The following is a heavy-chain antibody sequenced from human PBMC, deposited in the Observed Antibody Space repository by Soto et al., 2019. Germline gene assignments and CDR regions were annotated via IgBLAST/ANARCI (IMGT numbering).Heavy chain of an antibody. V-gene: IGHV1-3*01. CDR2: INAGNGDT. J-gene: IGHJ3*01. CDR1: GFTLTRYA. CDR3: ARKEVRPSFPFDL. Sequence: QVHLVQSGAEVEKPGASVKVSCKASGFTLTRYALHWVRQAPGQRLEYMGWINAGNGDTGHPQKFQGRVTMTRDIPASTVYMELNSLTSEDTAVYYCARKEVRPSFPFDLWGQGTVVVVSS.